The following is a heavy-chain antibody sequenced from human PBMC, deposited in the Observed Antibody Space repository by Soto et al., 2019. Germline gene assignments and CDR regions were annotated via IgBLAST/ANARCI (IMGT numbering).Heavy chain of an antibody. CDR1: GYTFTSYG. V-gene: IGHV1-18*01. J-gene: IGHJ4*02. CDR3: AIAPTFWSGYSSGNDY. D-gene: IGHD3-3*01. CDR2: ISAYNGNT. Sequence: PGPSVKVSCKASGYTFTSYGISWVRQAPGQGLEWMGWISAYNGNTNYAQKLQGRVTMTTDTSTSTAYMELRSLRSDDTAVYYCAIAPTFWSGYSSGNDYWGQGTLVTVSA.